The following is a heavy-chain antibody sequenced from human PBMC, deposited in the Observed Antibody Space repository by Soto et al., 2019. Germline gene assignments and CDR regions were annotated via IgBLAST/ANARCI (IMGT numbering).Heavy chain of an antibody. CDR1: GFTFSSYS. V-gene: IGHV3-21*01. CDR2: ISSSSSYI. J-gene: IGHJ6*02. Sequence: PGGSLRLSCAASGFTFSSYSMNWVRQAPGKGLEWVSSISSSSSYIYYADSVKGRFAISRDNAKNSLYLQMNSLRAEDTAVYYCARYSVTHYGMDVWGQGTTVTVSS. CDR3: ARYSVTHYGMDV. D-gene: IGHD4-17*01.